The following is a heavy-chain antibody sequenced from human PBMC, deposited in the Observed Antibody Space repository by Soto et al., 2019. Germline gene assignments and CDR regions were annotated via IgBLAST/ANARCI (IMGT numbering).Heavy chain of an antibody. CDR3: ARDKVDIVASFDY. D-gene: IGHD5-12*01. V-gene: IGHV3-21*01. Sequence: EVQLVESGGGLVKPGGSLRLSCAASGFTFNSYSMNWVRQAPGKGLEWVSSISSSSSYIYYADSVKGRFTISRDNAKNSLYLQMNSLRAEDTAVYYCARDKVDIVASFDYWGQGTLVTVSS. CDR1: GFTFNSYS. J-gene: IGHJ4*02. CDR2: ISSSSSYI.